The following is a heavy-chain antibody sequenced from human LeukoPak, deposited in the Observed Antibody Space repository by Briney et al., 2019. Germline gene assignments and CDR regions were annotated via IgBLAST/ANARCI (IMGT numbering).Heavy chain of an antibody. J-gene: IGHJ4*02. D-gene: IGHD1-14*01. CDR2: IKQDGSEK. CDR3: ARGLRRDHVNY. Sequence: GGSLRLSCAASGFTFSSYWMSWVRQAPGKGLEWVANIKQDGSEKYYVDSVKGRFTISRDNAKNSLYLQMDSLRAEDTAVYYCARGLRRDHVNYWGQGTLVTVSS. V-gene: IGHV3-7*01. CDR1: GFTFSSYW.